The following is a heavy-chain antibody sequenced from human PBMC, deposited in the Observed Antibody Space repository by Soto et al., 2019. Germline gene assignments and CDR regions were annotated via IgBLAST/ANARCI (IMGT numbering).Heavy chain of an antibody. CDR2: IASDSSYK. J-gene: IGHJ4*02. Sequence: QVQLVESGGGVVQPGTSLRLSCAASGFTFRTSVIHWVRQAPGKGLEWVAVIASDSSYKNCTGSVKGRFTISRGTSKNALYMEMSRLRAEGTAVYFSARESTAPHHFDYWGLGPLVPVSP. CDR1: GFTFRTSV. V-gene: IGHV3-30*03. CDR3: ARESTAPHHFDY.